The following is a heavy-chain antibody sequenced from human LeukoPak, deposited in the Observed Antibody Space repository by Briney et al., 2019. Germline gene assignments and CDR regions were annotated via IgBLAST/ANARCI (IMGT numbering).Heavy chain of an antibody. CDR1: GGSITSGNHY. V-gene: IGHV4-30-2*01. CDR2: FYHTGST. Sequence: PSETLSLICTVSGGSITSGNHYWSWIRQPPGKGLEWIVYFYHTGSTYYNPSLKSRVTISVDTSKNQFSLKLSSVTAADTAVYYCARGIYSSGWQTDIWGQGTMVTVPS. J-gene: IGHJ3*02. D-gene: IGHD6-19*01. CDR3: ARGIYSSGWQTDI.